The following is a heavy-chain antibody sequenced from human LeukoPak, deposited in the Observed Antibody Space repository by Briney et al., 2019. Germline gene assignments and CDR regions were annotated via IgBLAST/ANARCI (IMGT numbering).Heavy chain of an antibody. Sequence: ASVKVSCKASGYTFTSYGIRWVRQAPGQGLEWMGWISAYNGNTNYAQKLQGRVTMTTDTSTSTAYMELRSLRSDDTAVYYCARDRPYYYDSSGYYLDYWGQGTLVTVSS. D-gene: IGHD3-22*01. CDR3: ARDRPYYYDSSGYYLDY. J-gene: IGHJ4*02. V-gene: IGHV1-18*01. CDR1: GYTFTSYG. CDR2: ISAYNGNT.